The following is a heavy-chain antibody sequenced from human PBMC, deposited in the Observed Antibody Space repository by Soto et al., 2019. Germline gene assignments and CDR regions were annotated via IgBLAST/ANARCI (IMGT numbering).Heavy chain of an antibody. CDR1: GFTFSSYS. Sequence: EVQLVESGGGLVKPGGSLRLSCAASGFTFSSYSMNWVRQAPGKGLEWVSSINSGSSYISYADSVKGRFTISRDNAKNSLYLQMNSLSAQDTALYYCARETYYYASGSYRYFDLWGRGTLVTVSS. D-gene: IGHD3-10*01. J-gene: IGHJ2*01. CDR2: INSGSSYI. V-gene: IGHV3-21*01. CDR3: ARETYYYASGSYRYFDL.